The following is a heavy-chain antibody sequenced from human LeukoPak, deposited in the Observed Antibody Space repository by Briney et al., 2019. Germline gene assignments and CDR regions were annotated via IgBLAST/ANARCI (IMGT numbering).Heavy chain of an antibody. J-gene: IGHJ4*02. CDR1: GYTFTIYG. CDR3: ARDESYGIFFNVDY. Sequence: ASVTVSFMASGYTFTIYGISWVRQAPGQGVEGMGWISGYNGYTNYAQNLRGRVTMTTDTSTRTAYMALRSLRYDDTAVYYCARDESYGIFFNVDYWGQGTLVTVSS. CDR2: ISGYNGYT. V-gene: IGHV1-18*01. D-gene: IGHD1-14*01.